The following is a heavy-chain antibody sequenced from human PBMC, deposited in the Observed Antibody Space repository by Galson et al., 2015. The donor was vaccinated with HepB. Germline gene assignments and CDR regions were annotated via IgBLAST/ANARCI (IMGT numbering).Heavy chain of an antibody. CDR2: MNPNSGNT. CDR3: ARDPGYDILTGYSDGD. J-gene: IGHJ4*02. D-gene: IGHD3-9*01. Sequence: SVKVSCKASGYTFTSYDINWVRQATGQGLEWMGWMNPNSGNTGYAQKFQGRVTMTRNTSISTAYMELSSLRSEDTAVYYCARDPGYDILTGYSDGDWGQGTLVTVSS. CDR1: GYTFTSYD. V-gene: IGHV1-8*01.